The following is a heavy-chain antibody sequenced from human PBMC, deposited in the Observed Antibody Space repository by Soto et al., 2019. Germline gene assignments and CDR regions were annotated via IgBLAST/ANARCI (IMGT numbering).Heavy chain of an antibody. Sequence: QVQLQESGPGLVKPSQTLSLTCTVSGGSISSGDYYWSWIRQPPGKGLEWIGYIYYSGSTYYNPCLQMRVTISGVTSKNQFSLKLSSVTAADTAVYYCARAANNYDILTGYYTSPYYFDYWGQGTLVTVSS. V-gene: IGHV4-30-4*01. CDR1: GGSISSGDYY. CDR2: IYYSGST. D-gene: IGHD3-9*01. CDR3: ARAANNYDILTGYYTSPYYFDY. J-gene: IGHJ4*02.